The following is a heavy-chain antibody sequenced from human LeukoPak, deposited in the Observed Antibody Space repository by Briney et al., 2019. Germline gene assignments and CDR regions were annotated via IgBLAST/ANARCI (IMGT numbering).Heavy chain of an antibody. D-gene: IGHD3-10*01. V-gene: IGHV4-34*01. CDR1: GGSFSGYY. CDR2: INHSGST. J-gene: IGHJ4*02. CDR3: ARVRVRGFNDY. Sequence: SETLSLTCAVYGGSFSGYYWSWIRQPPGKGLEWIGEINHSGSTNYNPSLKSRVTISVDMSKNQFSLKLSSVTAADTAVYSCARVRVRGFNDYWGQGTLVTVSS.